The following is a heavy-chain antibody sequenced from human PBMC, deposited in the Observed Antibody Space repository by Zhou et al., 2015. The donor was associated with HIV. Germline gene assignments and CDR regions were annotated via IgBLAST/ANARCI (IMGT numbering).Heavy chain of an antibody. CDR1: GFTFSHYG. CDR3: ARDTDVKGRYSILEF. V-gene: IGHV3-33*01. Sequence: QVQLVESGGRRGSSLGRSLRLSCAASGFTFSHYGIHWVRQAPGKGLQWVAVMWADGIKKYYADSVKGRFTVSRDNSRNTVFLEMNSLRADDTAVYYCARDTDVKGRYSILEFWGQGTLVTVSS. CDR2: MWADGIKK. J-gene: IGHJ4*02. D-gene: IGHD1-1*01.